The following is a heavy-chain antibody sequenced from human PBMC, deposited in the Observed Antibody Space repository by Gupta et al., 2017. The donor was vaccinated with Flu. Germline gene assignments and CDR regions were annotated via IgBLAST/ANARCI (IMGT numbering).Heavy chain of an antibody. CDR1: ISNSNNY. J-gene: IGHJ5*02. V-gene: IGHV4-39*01. CDR2: VYYNGNT. CDR3: VRETSGTSWGYT. Sequence: ISNSNNYWAWIRQPPGKGLEWIASVYYNGNTYYRPSLRSQFTISIDTSKNQFSLKRNSVSAADTAVYYCVRETSGTSWGYTWGQGTVVNVSS. D-gene: IGHD6-13*01.